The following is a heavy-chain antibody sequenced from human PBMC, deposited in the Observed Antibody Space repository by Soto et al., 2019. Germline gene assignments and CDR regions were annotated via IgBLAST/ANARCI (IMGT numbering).Heavy chain of an antibody. V-gene: IGHV5-10-1*01. J-gene: IGHJ3*02. CDR2: IDPSDSYT. D-gene: IGHD3-22*01. Sequence: GESLKISCKGSGYSFTSYWISWVRQMPGKGLEWTGRIDPSDSYTNYSPSFQGHVTISADKSISTAYLQWSSLKASDTAMYYCARHATHYYDSSGYYGRSAFDIWGQGTMVTVSS. CDR1: GYSFTSYW. CDR3: ARHATHYYDSSGYYGRSAFDI.